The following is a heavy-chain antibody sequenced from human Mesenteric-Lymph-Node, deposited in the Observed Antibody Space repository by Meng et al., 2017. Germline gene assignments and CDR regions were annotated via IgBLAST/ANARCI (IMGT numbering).Heavy chain of an antibody. CDR1: GYTFPSYA. CDR3: ARDRGAARLFDY. CDR2: INAGNGNT. Sequence: PLVRSGAEVKKPGAPVKFSCKASGYTFPSYAMHWVCQAPGQRLEWMGWINAGNGNTKYSQKFQGRVTITRDTSASTAYMELSSLRSEDTAVYYCARDRGAARLFDYWGQGTLVTVSS. J-gene: IGHJ4*02. V-gene: IGHV1-3*01. D-gene: IGHD6-6*01.